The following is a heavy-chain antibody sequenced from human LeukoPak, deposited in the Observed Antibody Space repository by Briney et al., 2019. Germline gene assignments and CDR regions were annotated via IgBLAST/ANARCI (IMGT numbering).Heavy chain of an antibody. CDR3: AKTVLWYYFDY. CDR2: ISGSGGST. CDR1: GFTFSNYE. Sequence: GGSLRLSCAPSGFTFSNYEMNWVRQAPGKGLEWVSTISGSGGSTYYADSVKGRFTISRDNSKNTLYLQMNSLRAEDTAVYYCAKTVLWYYFDYWGQGSLVTASS. J-gene: IGHJ4*02. V-gene: IGHV3-23*01. D-gene: IGHD2-8*02.